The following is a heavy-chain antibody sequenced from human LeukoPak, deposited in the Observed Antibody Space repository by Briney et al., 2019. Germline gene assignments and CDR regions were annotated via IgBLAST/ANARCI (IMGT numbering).Heavy chain of an antibody. CDR1: GYTFTNYG. CDR3: ARDPPSPSSSWPNSLDY. V-gene: IGHV1-18*01. CDR2: ISLYDDNTNT. Sequence: ASVKVSCKASGYTFTNYGISWVRQAPGQGLEWMGWISLYDDNTNTNYAQKFQGRLTMTTDTSTDTAHMELRSLRDDDTAVYYCARDPPSPSSSWPNSLDYWGQGTLVTVSS. D-gene: IGHD6-13*01. J-gene: IGHJ4*02.